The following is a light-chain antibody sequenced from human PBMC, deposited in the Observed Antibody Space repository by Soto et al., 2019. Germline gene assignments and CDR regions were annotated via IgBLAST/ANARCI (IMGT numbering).Light chain of an antibody. J-gene: IGKJ1*01. CDR3: QQYEA. CDR2: GAS. V-gene: IGKV3-20*01. Sequence: EIVLTQSPGTLSLSPGERATLSCRASQSVSSSYLAWYQQKPGQAPRLLIYGASSRATGIPDRFSGSGSGTDFPLTIRRLEPEDFAVYYCQQYEAFGQGTKVDIK. CDR1: QSVSSSY.